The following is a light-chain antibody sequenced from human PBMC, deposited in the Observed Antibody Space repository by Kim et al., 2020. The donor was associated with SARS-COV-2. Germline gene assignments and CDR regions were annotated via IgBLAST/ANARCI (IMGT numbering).Light chain of an antibody. J-gene: IGKJ1*01. Sequence: EIVLTQSPATLSLSPGERATLSCRASQSVSSYVAWYQQKPGQAPRLLIYDASNRATGVPARFSGSGSGTDFTLTISSLEPEDFAVYYCQQRSDRVTFGQGTKVDIK. V-gene: IGKV3-11*01. CDR3: QQRSDRVT. CDR1: QSVSSY. CDR2: DAS.